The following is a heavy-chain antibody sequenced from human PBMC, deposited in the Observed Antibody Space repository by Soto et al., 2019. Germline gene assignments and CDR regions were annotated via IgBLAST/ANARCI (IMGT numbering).Heavy chain of an antibody. D-gene: IGHD6-13*01. Sequence: QVQLVESGGGVVQPGRSLRLSCAASGFTFSSYGMHWVRQAPGKGLEWVAVIWYDGSNKYYADSVKGRFTISRDNSKNTLYLQMNSLRAEETAVYYCARPEGVYSSSWVLAFDIWGQGTMVTVSS. V-gene: IGHV3-33*01. J-gene: IGHJ3*02. CDR1: GFTFSSYG. CDR2: IWYDGSNK. CDR3: ARPEGVYSSSWVLAFDI.